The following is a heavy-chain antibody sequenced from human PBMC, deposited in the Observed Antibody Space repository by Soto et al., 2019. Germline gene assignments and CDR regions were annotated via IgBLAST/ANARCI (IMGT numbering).Heavy chain of an antibody. CDR3: AKDRGYSGYDSPYYYYYGMDV. V-gene: IGHV3-23*01. CDR2: ISGSGGST. J-gene: IGHJ6*02. CDR1: GFTFSSYA. Sequence: PGGSLRLSCAASGFTFSSYAMSWVRQAPGKGLEWVSAISGSGGSTYYADSVKGRFTISRDNSKNTLYLQMNSLRAEDTAVYYCAKDRGYSGYDSPYYYYYGMDVWGQGTTVTVSS. D-gene: IGHD5-12*01.